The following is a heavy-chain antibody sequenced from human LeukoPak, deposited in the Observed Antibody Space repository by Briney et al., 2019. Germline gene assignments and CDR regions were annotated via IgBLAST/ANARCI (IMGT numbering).Heavy chain of an antibody. Sequence: HGESLKISCKGSGYSFTNYGISWVRQMPGKGLEWMGRIDPSDSYSNYGPSFQGHVTISADRSISTAYLQRRSLKASDTAMYYCARQLDYYDKRDYWGQGTLVTVAS. CDR1: GYSFTNYG. CDR3: ARQLDYYDKRDY. CDR2: IDPSDSYS. V-gene: IGHV5-10-1*01. J-gene: IGHJ4*02. D-gene: IGHD3-22*01.